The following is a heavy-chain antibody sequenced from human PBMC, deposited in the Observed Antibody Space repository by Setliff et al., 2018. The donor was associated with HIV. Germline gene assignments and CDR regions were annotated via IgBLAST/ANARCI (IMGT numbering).Heavy chain of an antibody. CDR3: AKTPSSGWYSLYLDY. V-gene: IGHV3-7*01. Sequence: GGSLRLSCAASGFTFNMFWMSWVRQAPGKGLEWVANIKQEGSEKNYADSVKGRFTISRDNSKNTLYLQMNSLRAEDTAVYYCAKTPSSGWYSLYLDYWGQGTLVTVSS. D-gene: IGHD6-19*01. J-gene: IGHJ4*02. CDR2: IKQEGSEK. CDR1: GFTFNMFW.